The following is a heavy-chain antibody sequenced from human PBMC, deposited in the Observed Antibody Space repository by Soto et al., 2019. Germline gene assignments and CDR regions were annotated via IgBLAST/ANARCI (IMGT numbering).Heavy chain of an antibody. Sequence: PSETLSLTCAVSGGSISSGGYSWSWIRQPPGKGLEWIGYIYHSGSTYYNPSLKSRVTISVDRSKNQFSLKLSSVTAADTAVYYCARYLKQLLTRSNWFDPWGQGTLVAVSS. D-gene: IGHD6-6*01. CDR2: IYHSGST. J-gene: IGHJ5*02. V-gene: IGHV4-30-2*01. CDR3: ARYLKQLLTRSNWFDP. CDR1: GGSISSGGYS.